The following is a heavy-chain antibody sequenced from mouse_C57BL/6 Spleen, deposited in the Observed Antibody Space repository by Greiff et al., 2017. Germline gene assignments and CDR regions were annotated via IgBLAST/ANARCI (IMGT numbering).Heavy chain of an antibody. J-gene: IGHJ2*01. Sequence: EVQVVESEGGLVQPGSSMKLSCTASGFTFSDYYMAWVRQVPEMGLEWVANVNYDGSSTYYLDSLKSSFIISRDNATNILYLQMISLKSEDTATYYCARFYYGNFPDDWGQGATLTVAS. CDR2: VNYDGSST. D-gene: IGHD2-1*01. CDR3: ARFYYGNFPDD. V-gene: IGHV5-16*01. CDR1: GFTFSDYY.